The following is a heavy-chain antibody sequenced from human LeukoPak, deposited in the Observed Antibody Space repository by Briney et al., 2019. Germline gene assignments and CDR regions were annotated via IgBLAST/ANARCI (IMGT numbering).Heavy chain of an antibody. CDR2: ISDRDHNT. J-gene: IGHJ4*02. Sequence: GGSLRLSCAASGFTFSSYAMTWVRQAPGKGLEWVSSISDRDHNTYYADSVKGRFTISRENSKNTLYLQMNSLRAEDTAVYYCAKGGLSRAGLDFWGQGTLVTVSS. V-gene: IGHV3-23*01. D-gene: IGHD5/OR15-5a*01. CDR1: GFTFSSYA. CDR3: AKGGLSRAGLDF.